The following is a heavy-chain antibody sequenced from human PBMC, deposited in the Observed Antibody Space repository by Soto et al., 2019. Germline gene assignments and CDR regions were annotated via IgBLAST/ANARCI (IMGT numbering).Heavy chain of an antibody. Sequence: PSETLSLTXTVSGGSISSSNWWTWVRQTPEKGLEWIGEIFHSGNTNYNPSLKSRVAISVDKSNSRFSLKLSSVTAADTAVYYCAGGPGGYSTSYYFDFWGQGTLVTVS. D-gene: IGHD1-26*01. V-gene: IGHV4-4*02. CDR2: IFHSGNT. CDR1: GGSISSSNW. J-gene: IGHJ4*02. CDR3: AGGPGGYSTSYYFDF.